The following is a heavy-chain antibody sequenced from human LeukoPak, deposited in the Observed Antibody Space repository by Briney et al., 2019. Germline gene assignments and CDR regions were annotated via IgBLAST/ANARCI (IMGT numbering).Heavy chain of an antibody. CDR1: GYSFSSFG. CDR3: ARYRLSDSPINWFDP. CDR2: ISAYTGNA. D-gene: IGHD3-22*01. Sequence: ASVKVSCKASGYSFSSFGITWVRQAPGHGLEWMGWISAYTGNAEYAQKFQGRVTLTTDTSTNTAYMELGSLMSDDTAVYYCARYRLSDSPINWFDPWGQGTLVTVSS. V-gene: IGHV1-18*01. J-gene: IGHJ5*02.